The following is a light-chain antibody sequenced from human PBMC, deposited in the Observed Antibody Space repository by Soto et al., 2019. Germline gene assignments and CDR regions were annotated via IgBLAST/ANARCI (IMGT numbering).Light chain of an antibody. CDR3: SSYTSSSTRV. Sequence: QSALTQPASVSGSPGQSITISCSGTSSDVGGHNYVSWYQHHPGKAPKLMIFEVSNRPSGVSNRFSGSKSGNTASLPISGLQAEDEADYYCSSYTSSSTRVFGGGTKLTVL. CDR1: SSDVGGHNY. V-gene: IGLV2-14*01. J-gene: IGLJ3*02. CDR2: EVS.